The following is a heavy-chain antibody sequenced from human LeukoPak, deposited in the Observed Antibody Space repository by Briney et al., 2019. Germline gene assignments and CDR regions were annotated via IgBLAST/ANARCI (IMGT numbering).Heavy chain of an antibody. V-gene: IGHV3-9*01. CDR3: AKDWGNYYYFDF. Sequence: PGGSLRLSCAAAGFIFDDYVMHWIRQAPGKGLERVAGINGDSKYIGYADSVKGRFTVSRDSAKNSLYLQMDGLRADDTALYYCAKDWGNYYYFDFWGQGTLVTVSS. CDR1: GFIFDDYV. CDR2: INGDSKYI. D-gene: IGHD3-16*01. J-gene: IGHJ4*02.